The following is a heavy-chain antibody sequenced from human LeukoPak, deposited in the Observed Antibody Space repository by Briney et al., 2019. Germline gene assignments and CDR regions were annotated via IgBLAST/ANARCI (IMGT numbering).Heavy chain of an antibody. CDR2: IKSKTDGGTT. J-gene: IGHJ5*02. V-gene: IGHV3-15*01. D-gene: IGHD3-10*01. Sequence: GGSLRLSCAASGFTFSSYAMSWVRQAPGKGLEWVGRIKSKTDGGTTDYAAPVKGRFTISRDDSKNTLYLQMNSLKTEDTAVYYCTTITMVRGVNSNWFDPWGQGTLVTVSS. CDR1: GFTFSSYA. CDR3: TTITMVRGVNSNWFDP.